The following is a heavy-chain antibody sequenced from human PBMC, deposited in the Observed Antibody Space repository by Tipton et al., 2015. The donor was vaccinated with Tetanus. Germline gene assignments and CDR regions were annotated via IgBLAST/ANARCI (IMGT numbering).Heavy chain of an antibody. Sequence: TLSLTCNVSGGSINTGDYYWSWIRQSPGKGLEWIGYIYDSGSTYYNPSLKSRVTISEDRSKNQISLRLRSVTAADTAVYYCARVKGTYNHYGLDVWGQGTTVTVAS. CDR2: IYDSGST. CDR3: ARVKGTYNHYGLDV. V-gene: IGHV4-30-2*06. CDR1: GGSINTGDYY. D-gene: IGHD3-10*01. J-gene: IGHJ6*02.